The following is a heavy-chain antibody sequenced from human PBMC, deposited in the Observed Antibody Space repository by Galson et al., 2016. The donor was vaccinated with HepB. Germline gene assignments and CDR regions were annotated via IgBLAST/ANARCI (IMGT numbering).Heavy chain of an antibody. CDR2: INQDVSEK. V-gene: IGHV3-7*01. J-gene: IGHJ3*02. D-gene: IGHD2-15*01. Sequence: SLRLSCAASGFTFSSYWMAWGRQAPGKGLEWVANINQDVSEKNYVDSVKGRFTISRDNAKRSLYLQMNSLRVEDTAVYYCAREGKGGFDIWGQGTMVTVSS. CDR3: AREGKGGFDI. CDR1: GFTFSSYW.